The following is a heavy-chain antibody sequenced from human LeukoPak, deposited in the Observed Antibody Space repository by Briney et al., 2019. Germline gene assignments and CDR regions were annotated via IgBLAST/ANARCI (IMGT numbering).Heavy chain of an antibody. D-gene: IGHD3-3*01. V-gene: IGHV3-11*01. CDR3: ARAYDFWSGADALDI. CDR2: ISSTGSTI. J-gene: IGHJ3*02. CDR1: GFTFSDYY. Sequence: GGSLRLSCAASGFTFSDYYMTWIRQAPGKGLECISYISSTGSTIYYADSVKGRFTISKDNAKNSLYLQMNSLRVEDTAVYSCARAYDFWSGADALDIWGQGTMVTVSS.